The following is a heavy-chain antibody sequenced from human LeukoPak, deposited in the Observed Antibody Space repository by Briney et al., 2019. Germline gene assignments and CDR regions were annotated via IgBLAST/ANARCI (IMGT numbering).Heavy chain of an antibody. J-gene: IGHJ5*02. CDR2: IYHSGST. D-gene: IGHD6-13*01. V-gene: IGHV4-4*02. CDR3: AREFRIAAAGRELNWFDP. CDR1: GGSISSSNR. Sequence: SETLSLTCAVSGGSISSSNRWSWVRQPPGKGLEWIGEIYHSGSTNYNPSLKSRVTISVDKSKNQFSLKLSSVTAADTAVYYCAREFRIAAAGRELNWFDPWGQGTLVTVSS.